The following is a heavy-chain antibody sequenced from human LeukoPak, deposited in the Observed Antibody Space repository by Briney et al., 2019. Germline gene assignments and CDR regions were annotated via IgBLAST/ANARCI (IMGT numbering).Heavy chain of an antibody. J-gene: IGHJ4*02. CDR2: ISAGGGST. V-gene: IGHV3-23*01. CDR1: DFTFSDYA. D-gene: IGHD6-19*01. Sequence: GGSLRLSCAVSDFTFSDYAMSWVRQAPGRGLEWVSGISAGGGSTYYADSVKGRFTISRDNSKNTLYLQMDSLRDDDTAVYYCAKGSMDGWLVTYRYFENWGQGTLVTVSS. CDR3: AKGSMDGWLVTYRYFEN.